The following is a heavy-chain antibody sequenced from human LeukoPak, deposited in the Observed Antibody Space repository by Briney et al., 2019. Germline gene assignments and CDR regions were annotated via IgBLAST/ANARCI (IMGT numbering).Heavy chain of an antibody. Sequence: GASVKVSCKVSGYTLTELSMHWVRQAPGKGLEWMGGFDPEDGETIYAQKFQGRVTMTEDTSTDTAYMELSSLRSEDTAVYYCATGDYCSSTSCYAFDIWGQGTMVTVSS. CDR3: ATGDYCSSTSCYAFDI. D-gene: IGHD2-2*01. CDR2: FDPEDGET. V-gene: IGHV1-24*01. CDR1: GYTLTELS. J-gene: IGHJ3*02.